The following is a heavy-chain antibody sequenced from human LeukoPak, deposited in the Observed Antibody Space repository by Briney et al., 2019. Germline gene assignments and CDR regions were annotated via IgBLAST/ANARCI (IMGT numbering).Heavy chain of an antibody. D-gene: IGHD2-15*01. CDR1: GFTFSSYA. V-gene: IGHV3-23*01. Sequence: AGGSLRLSCAASGFTFSSYAMSWVRQAPGKGLEWVSAISSSGGSTYYADSVKGRFTISRDNSKNTLYLQMNSLRAEDTAVYYCAKGTGGSCYSASDYWGQGTLVTVSS. CDR2: ISSSGGST. CDR3: AKGTGGSCYSASDY. J-gene: IGHJ4*02.